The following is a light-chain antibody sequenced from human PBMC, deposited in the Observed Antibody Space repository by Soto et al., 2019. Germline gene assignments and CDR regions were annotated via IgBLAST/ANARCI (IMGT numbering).Light chain of an antibody. CDR3: CSYASDSTYV. CDR2: EGS. Sequence: QSALTQPASVSGSPGQSITISCTGTSSDVGNYNLVSWYQQHPGKAPKLMIYEGSRRPSGVSNRFSGSKSGNAASLTISGLQAEDGADYYCCSYASDSTYVFGSGTKVTVL. V-gene: IGLV2-23*01. J-gene: IGLJ1*01. CDR1: SSDVGNYNL.